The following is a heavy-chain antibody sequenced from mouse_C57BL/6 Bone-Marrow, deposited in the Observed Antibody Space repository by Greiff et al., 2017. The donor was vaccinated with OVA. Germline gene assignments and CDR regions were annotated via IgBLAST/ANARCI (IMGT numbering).Heavy chain of an antibody. CDR3: ARLWYGSSLYYAMDY. CDR2: INPDSSTI. V-gene: IGHV4-1*01. J-gene: IGHJ4*01. D-gene: IGHD1-1*01. Sequence: DVHLVESGGGLVQPGGSLKLSCAASGIDFSRYWMSWVRRAPGKGLEWIGEINPDSSTINYAPSLKDKFIISRDNAKNTLYLQMSKVRSEDTALYYCARLWYGSSLYYAMDYWGQGTSVTVSS. CDR1: GIDFSRYW.